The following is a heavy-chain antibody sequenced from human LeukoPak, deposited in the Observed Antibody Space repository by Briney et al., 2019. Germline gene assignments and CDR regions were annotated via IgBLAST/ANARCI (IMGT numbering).Heavy chain of an antibody. J-gene: IGHJ4*02. Sequence: GRSLRLSCAASGFTFSSYAMHWVRQAPGKGLEWVAVISYDGSNKYYADSVKGRFTISRDNSKNTLYLQMNSLRAEDTAVYYCARDPDSGSYYDDDDYWGQGTLVTVSS. V-gene: IGHV3-30-3*01. CDR3: ARDPDSGSYYDDDDY. CDR2: ISYDGSNK. CDR1: GFTFSSYA. D-gene: IGHD1-26*01.